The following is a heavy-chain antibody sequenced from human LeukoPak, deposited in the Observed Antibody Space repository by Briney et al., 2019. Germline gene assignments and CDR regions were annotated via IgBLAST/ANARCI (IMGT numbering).Heavy chain of an antibody. CDR3: AARTSFSYYYDSSGYSTRPYYFDY. CDR2: IYPGDSDT. V-gene: IGHV5-51*01. J-gene: IGHJ4*02. CDR1: GYSFTSYW. Sequence: GESLKISCKGSGYSFTSYWIGWVRQMPGKGLEWMGIIYPGDSDTRYSPSFQGQVTISADKSISTAYLQWSSLKASDTAMYYCAARTSFSYYYDSSGYSTRPYYFDYWGQGTLVIVSS. D-gene: IGHD3-22*01.